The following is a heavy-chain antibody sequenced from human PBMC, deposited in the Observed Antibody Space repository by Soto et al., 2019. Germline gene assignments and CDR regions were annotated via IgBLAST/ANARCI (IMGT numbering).Heavy chain of an antibody. CDR2: IRSKAYGGTT. V-gene: IGHV3-49*03. J-gene: IGHJ5*01. CDR1: GFTFGDYA. CDR3: TRGYRSGGSCYSGWVWFDP. D-gene: IGHD2-15*01. Sequence: GGSLRLSCTASGFTFGDYAMSWFRQAPGKGLEWVGFIRSKAYGGTTEYAASVKGRFTISRDDSKSIAYLQMNSLKTEDTAVYYCTRGYRSGGSCYSGWVWFDPWGQGTLVTVSS.